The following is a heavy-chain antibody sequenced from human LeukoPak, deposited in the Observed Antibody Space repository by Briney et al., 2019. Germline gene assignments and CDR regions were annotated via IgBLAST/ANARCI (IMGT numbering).Heavy chain of an antibody. Sequence: SETLSLTCAVSDDSFSSHYWTWIRQPPGKGLEWIGYIYGSETTNYNPSLKSRVTMSVDTSENQFSLKLSSVTAADTALYYCASRPGGSTWYGVFDYWSRGTLVTVSS. CDR3: ASRPGGSTWYGVFDY. J-gene: IGHJ4*02. V-gene: IGHV4-59*11. CDR2: IYGSETT. CDR1: DDSFSSHY. D-gene: IGHD6-13*01.